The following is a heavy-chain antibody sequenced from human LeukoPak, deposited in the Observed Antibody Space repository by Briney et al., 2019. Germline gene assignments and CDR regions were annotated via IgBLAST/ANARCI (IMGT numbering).Heavy chain of an antibody. D-gene: IGHD1-7*01. V-gene: IGHV4-59*01. CDR2: IYYSGST. Sequence: SETLSLTCTVSGGSISSYYWSWIRQPPGKGLEWIGYIYYSGSTNYNPSLKSRVTISVDTSKNQFSLKLSSVTAADTAMYYCARDSGTTGEVKFDPWDQGTLVTVSS. J-gene: IGHJ5*02. CDR1: GGSISSYY. CDR3: ARDSGTTGEVKFDP.